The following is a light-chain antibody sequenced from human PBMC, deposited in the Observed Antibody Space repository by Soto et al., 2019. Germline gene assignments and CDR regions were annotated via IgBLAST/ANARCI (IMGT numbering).Light chain of an antibody. CDR2: LNSDGSH. Sequence: QLVLTQSPSASASLGASVKLTCTLSSGHSSYAIAWHQQQPEKGHHYLMKLNSDGSHSKGDGIPDRFSGSSSGAERYLTISSLQSEDEADYYCQTWATGIQNVVFGGGTKLTVL. J-gene: IGLJ2*01. CDR1: SGHSSYA. CDR3: QTWATGIQNVV. V-gene: IGLV4-69*01.